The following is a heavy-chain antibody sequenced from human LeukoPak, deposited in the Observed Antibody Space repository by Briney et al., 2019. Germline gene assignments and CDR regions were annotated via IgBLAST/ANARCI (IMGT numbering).Heavy chain of an antibody. J-gene: IGHJ6*03. CDR2: IYYSGST. CDR3: ARANLNCSSTSCYFIRVWGAGHYYMDV. Sequence: SQTLSLTCTVSGGSISSGGYYWSWIRQHPGKGLEWIGYIYYSGSTYYNPSLKSRVTISVDTSKNQFSLKLSSVTAADTAVYYCARANLNCSSTSCYFIRVWGAGHYYMDVWGKGTTVTVSS. V-gene: IGHV4-31*03. D-gene: IGHD2-2*01. CDR1: GGSISSGGYY.